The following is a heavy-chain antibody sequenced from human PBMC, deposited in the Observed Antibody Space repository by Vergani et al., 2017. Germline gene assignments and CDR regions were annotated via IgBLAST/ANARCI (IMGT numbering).Heavy chain of an antibody. CDR3: ASRRPRLNLGSKSNARTFDS. D-gene: IGHD3-16*01. CDR2: ITAIGSA. J-gene: IGHJ4*02. V-gene: IGHV4-34*02. CDR1: GGSLSGYF. Sequence: QVHLQQRGAGVLKPSETLSLTCGAIGGSLSGYFWSWIRQSPGRGLEWIGEITAIGSAKYSPSATSRVTISVDTSRGEFTLTVTSVTAADTGLYFCASRRPRLNLGSKSNARTFDSWGQGTLVTVSS.